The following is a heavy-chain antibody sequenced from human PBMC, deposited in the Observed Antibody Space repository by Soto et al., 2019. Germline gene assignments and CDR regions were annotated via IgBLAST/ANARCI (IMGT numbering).Heavy chain of an antibody. J-gene: IGHJ6*02. CDR2: IYPGDSDT. CDR3: ARHIINFRYYYCAMDV. CDR1: GYTFTDYW. Sequence: PGESLKISCKGSGYTFTDYWIGWVRQLPGKGLEWMGIIYPGDSDTRYSLSFQGHVTITVDKSTSTAYLQWNTLKASDTAMYYCARHIINFRYYYCAMDVWGPGTTVTVS. V-gene: IGHV5-51*01.